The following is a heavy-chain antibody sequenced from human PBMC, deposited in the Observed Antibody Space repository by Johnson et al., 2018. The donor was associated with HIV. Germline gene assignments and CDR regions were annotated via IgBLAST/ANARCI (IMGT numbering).Heavy chain of an antibody. CDR2: ISYDGSNK. D-gene: IGHD2-2*01. V-gene: IGHV3-30*04. Sequence: QVQLVESGGGVVQPGRSLRLSCAASGFTFSSYAMHWVRQAPGKGLEWVAVISYDGSNKYYADSVKGRFTISRDNSKNTLYLQMNSLRAEDTAVYYCAVVRSSVPWVNDAFDIWGQGPMVTVSS. CDR3: AVVRSSVPWVNDAFDI. CDR1: GFTFSSYA. J-gene: IGHJ3*02.